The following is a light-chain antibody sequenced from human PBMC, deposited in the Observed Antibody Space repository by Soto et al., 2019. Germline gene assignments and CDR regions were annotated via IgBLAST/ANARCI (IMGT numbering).Light chain of an antibody. CDR1: QSVDTTF. J-gene: IGKJ1*01. V-gene: IGKV3-20*01. CDR2: GAS. Sequence: EIVLTQSPGSLSLSPGQRATLSCRASQSVDTTFFAWYQKKPGQAPRLLIYGASKRATSIPDRFSGSGSGIDFTLISSRLEPDDFGLYYCQQYMCSVTFGQGTKVEIK. CDR3: QQYMCSVT.